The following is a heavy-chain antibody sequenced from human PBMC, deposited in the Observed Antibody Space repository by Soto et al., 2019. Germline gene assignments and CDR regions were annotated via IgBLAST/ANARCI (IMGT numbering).Heavy chain of an antibody. J-gene: IGHJ4*02. Sequence: SQTLSLSCAVYGGSFSGYYWSWIRQPPGKGLGWIGEINHSGSTNYNPSLKSRVTISVDTSKNKFSLKLSSVTAADTAVYYCARARWLVSWGQGTLVTVSS. CDR3: ARARWLVS. V-gene: IGHV4-34*01. D-gene: IGHD6-19*01. CDR1: GGSFSGYY. CDR2: INHSGST.